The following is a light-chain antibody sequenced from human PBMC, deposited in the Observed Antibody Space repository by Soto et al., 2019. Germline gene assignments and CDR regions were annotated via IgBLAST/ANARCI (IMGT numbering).Light chain of an antibody. CDR3: SSYTTGSTLYV. J-gene: IGLJ1*01. CDR2: DVA. CDR1: SSDVGGYNF. Sequence: QSVLTQPASVSGSPGQSITISCTGSSSDVGGYNFVSWYQHHPGKAPKLMIYDVARWPSGVPDRFFGSKSGNTASLTIAGLQAEDEADYHCSSYTTGSTLYVFGGGTKVTVL. V-gene: IGLV2-14*03.